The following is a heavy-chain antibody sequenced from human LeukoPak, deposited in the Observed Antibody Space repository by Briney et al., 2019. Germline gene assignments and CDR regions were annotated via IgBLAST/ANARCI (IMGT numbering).Heavy chain of an antibody. CDR3: ARVSCSGGSCSSYFDY. D-gene: IGHD2-15*01. Sequence: GGSLRLSCAASGFTFSSYVMSWVRQAPGKGLEWVANIDQDGSEKYYVDSVKGRFTISRDNAKNSLSLLMNSLRAEDTAVYYCARVSCSGGSCSSYFDYWGQGTPVTVSS. CDR2: IDQDGSEK. J-gene: IGHJ4*02. CDR1: GFTFSSYV. V-gene: IGHV3-7*04.